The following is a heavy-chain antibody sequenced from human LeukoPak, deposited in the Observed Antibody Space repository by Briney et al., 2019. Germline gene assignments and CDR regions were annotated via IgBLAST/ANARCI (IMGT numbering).Heavy chain of an antibody. CDR1: GFSVNSEDFY. D-gene: IGHD6-13*01. CDR2: THSSGRT. Sequence: SETLSLTCTVSGFSVNSEDFYWSWIRQPPGAGLEWIGYTHSSGRTSYKTSLKSRVTMSIDTSKNQFSLKLTSVSAADTALYYCAIIAGGGAQTVDFWGQGTLVIVSS. V-gene: IGHV4-30-4*08. CDR3: AIIAGGGAQTVDF. J-gene: IGHJ4*02.